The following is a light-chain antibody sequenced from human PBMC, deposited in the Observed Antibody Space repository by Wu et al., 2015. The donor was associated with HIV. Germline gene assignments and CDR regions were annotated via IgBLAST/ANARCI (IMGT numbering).Light chain of an antibody. CDR2: AAS. J-gene: IGKJ3*01. V-gene: IGKV1-5*01. Sequence: DIQMTQSPSTLSASVGDRVTITCRASQSVSSSLAWYQQKPGKAPKLLIYAASTLQSEVPLRFSGSGSGTEFTLTVTSLQSDDFATYYCQQLSRYPFTFGPGTKVDIK. CDR1: QSVSSS. CDR3: QQLSRYPFT.